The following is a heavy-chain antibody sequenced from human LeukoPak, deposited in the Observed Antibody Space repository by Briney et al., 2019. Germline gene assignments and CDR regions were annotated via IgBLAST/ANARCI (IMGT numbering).Heavy chain of an antibody. J-gene: IGHJ4*02. CDR1: GFTFSSYS. CDR2: ISSSSSYI. CDR3: ARDPMVTPIGYFDY. D-gene: IGHD2-21*02. V-gene: IGHV3-21*01. Sequence: PGGSLRLSCAASGFTFSSYSMNWVRQAPGKGLEWVSSISSSSSYIYYADSVKGRFTISRDNAKNSLYLQMNSLRAEDTAVYYCARDPMVTPIGYFDYWGQGTLVTVSS.